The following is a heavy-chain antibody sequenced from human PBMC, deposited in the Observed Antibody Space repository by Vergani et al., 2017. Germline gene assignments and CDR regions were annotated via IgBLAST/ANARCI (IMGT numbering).Heavy chain of an antibody. Sequence: EVRLVESGGGLVQPGGSLRLSCAASGFTFSSYEMNWVRQAPGKGLEWVSYISSSGSTIYYADSVKGRFTISRDNSKNTLYLQMNSLRAEDTAVYYCARARAAAGTYYYYGMDVWGQGTTVTVSS. J-gene: IGHJ6*02. CDR3: ARARAAAGTYYYYGMDV. CDR2: ISSSGSTI. CDR1: GFTFSSYE. D-gene: IGHD6-13*01. V-gene: IGHV3-48*03.